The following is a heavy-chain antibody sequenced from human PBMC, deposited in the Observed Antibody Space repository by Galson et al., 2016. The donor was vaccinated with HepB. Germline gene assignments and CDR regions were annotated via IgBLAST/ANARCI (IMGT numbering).Heavy chain of an antibody. CDR2: IGPIFGAP. D-gene: IGHD3-9*01. CDR1: GGTLRNYA. Sequence: SVKVSCKASGGTLRNYAINWLRQAPGEGLEWMGGIGPIFGAPKYAQRFQGRITITADTSASTVYMYLISLRSEDTVAYYCASLLVTLDAFNIWGQGTMVTVSS. V-gene: IGHV1-69*06. J-gene: IGHJ3*02. CDR3: ASLLVTLDAFNI.